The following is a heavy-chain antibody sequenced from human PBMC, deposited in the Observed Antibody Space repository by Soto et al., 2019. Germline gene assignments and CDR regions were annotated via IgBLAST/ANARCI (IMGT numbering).Heavy chain of an antibody. V-gene: IGHV3-23*01. J-gene: IGHJ4*01. CDR3: VSRTPPVVFGPFAY. CDR2: IDPNGQST. D-gene: IGHD2-21*01. Sequence: DVQLLESGGGLVQPGGSLRLSCAASGFTFNKYAMSWVRQAPGKGLEWVSTIDPNGQSTYYADSVKGRFTISRDNSKDTLYLQMNSLRAEDTAVYYCVSRTPPVVFGPFAYWGHGTLLTVS. CDR1: GFTFNKYA.